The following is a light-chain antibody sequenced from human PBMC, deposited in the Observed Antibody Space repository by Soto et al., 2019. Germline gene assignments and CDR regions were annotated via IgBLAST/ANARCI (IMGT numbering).Light chain of an antibody. CDR2: DAS. J-gene: IGKJ4*01. Sequence: DIQVTQSPSTLSASVGDRVTITCRASQSISSWLAWYQQKPGKAPKLLIFDASSLESGTPSRFSGRRSGTQFTLTINGLQPDDFATYYCQQYNSYQLTFGGGNKVDIK. CDR1: QSISSW. CDR3: QQYNSYQLT. V-gene: IGKV1-5*01.